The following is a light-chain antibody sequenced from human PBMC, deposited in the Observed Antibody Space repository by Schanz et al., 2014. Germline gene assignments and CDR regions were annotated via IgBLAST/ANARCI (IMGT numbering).Light chain of an antibody. V-gene: IGKV3-20*01. CDR2: GAS. J-gene: IGKJ2*01. CDR1: QSVSSN. CDR3: QQYGSSPPYT. Sequence: EIVLTQSPATLSLSPGERATLSCRASQSVSSNLAWYQQKPGRAPRLLIYGASSRATGIPDRFSGSGSGTDFTLTISRLEPEDFAVYYCQQYGSSPPYTFGQGTKLEIK.